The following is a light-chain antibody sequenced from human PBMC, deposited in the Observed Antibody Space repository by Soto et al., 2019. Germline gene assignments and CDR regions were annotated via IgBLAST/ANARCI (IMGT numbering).Light chain of an antibody. V-gene: IGKV3-11*01. Sequence: EIVLTQSPATLSLSPGERATLSCRASQSVSSYLAWYQHKPGQAPMLLIYDASNRATGIPARFSGSGSGTDFALTIISLEPEAFAVYYCQQRTDWSPAVTFGQGTRLEIK. CDR1: QSVSSY. CDR3: QQRTDWSPAVT. J-gene: IGKJ5*01. CDR2: DAS.